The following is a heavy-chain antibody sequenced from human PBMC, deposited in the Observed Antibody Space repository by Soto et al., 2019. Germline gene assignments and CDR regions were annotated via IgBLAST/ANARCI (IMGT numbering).Heavy chain of an antibody. D-gene: IGHD6-13*01. Sequence: QVQLQESGPGLVKPSQTLSLTCTVSGGSISSGDYYWSWIRRPPGKGLEWMGPIYYSGSTYYNPSPKSGRTTSADASKNQFSLQLMSVTAADAAVYYCAGEAPGSSCFDPWGQGTLVTVSS. CDR3: AGEAPGSSCFDP. CDR1: GGSISSGDYY. J-gene: IGHJ5*02. V-gene: IGHV4-30-4*01. CDR2: IYYSGST.